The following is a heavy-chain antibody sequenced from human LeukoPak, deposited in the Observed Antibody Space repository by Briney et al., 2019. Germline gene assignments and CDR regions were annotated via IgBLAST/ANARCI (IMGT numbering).Heavy chain of an antibody. CDR2: ISYDGSNK. D-gene: IGHD3-10*01. J-gene: IGHJ6*02. V-gene: IGHV3-30-3*01. CDR3: ASEARITMVRGVTPGMDV. Sequence: GGSLRLSCAASGFTFSSYAMHWVRQAPGKGLEWVAVISYDGSNKYYADSVKGRFTISRDNAKNSLYLQMNSLRAEDSAVYYCASEARITMVRGVTPGMDVWGQGTTVTVSS. CDR1: GFTFSSYA.